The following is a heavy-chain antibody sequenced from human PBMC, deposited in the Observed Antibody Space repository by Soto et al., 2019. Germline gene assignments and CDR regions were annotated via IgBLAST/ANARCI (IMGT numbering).Heavy chain of an antibody. Sequence: QVQLVESGGGLVKPGGSLRLSCAASGFTFSDYYMTWVRQAPGKGLEWVSYIGSGGGTIYYADSVKGRFTISSDNAKSSLFLQMNSLRAEDKAVYYCARRRDFLDSWGQGTLVTVSS. V-gene: IGHV3-11*01. J-gene: IGHJ4*02. D-gene: IGHD3-3*01. CDR1: GFTFSDYY. CDR3: ARRRDFLDS. CDR2: IGSGGGTI.